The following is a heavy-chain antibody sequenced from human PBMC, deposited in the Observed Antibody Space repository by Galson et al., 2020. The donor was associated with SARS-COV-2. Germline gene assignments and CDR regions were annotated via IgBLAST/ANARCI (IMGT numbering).Heavy chain of an antibody. Sequence: GGYLRLSCAASGFTFSSHAMSWVRQAPGKGLEWVSFISGSGATTYSAASVKGRFTISRDNSMTTLFLQMNSLRAEDTAIYYCAKIRGYCSGSACDIDDWGQGTRVTVSS. J-gene: IGHJ4*02. CDR2: ISGSGATT. CDR3: AKIRGYCSGSACDIDD. V-gene: IGHV3-23*01. D-gene: IGHD2-15*01. CDR1: GFTFSSHA.